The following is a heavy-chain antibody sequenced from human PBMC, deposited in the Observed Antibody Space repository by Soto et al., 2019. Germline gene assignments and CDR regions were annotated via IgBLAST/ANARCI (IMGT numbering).Heavy chain of an antibody. Sequence: QVQLVQSGAEVKKPGASLRVSCKASGYTFTTYDINWVRQTPGQGLEWMGWVSPHSGSTGFAQKFQGRLTMTTNTTITTAYMDLLSLRSDYSAVYFCARGGYSSSWEFDFWGQGTLVTV. CDR3: ARGGYSSSWEFDF. CDR1: GYTFTTYD. CDR2: VSPHSGST. J-gene: IGHJ4*02. D-gene: IGHD6-6*01. V-gene: IGHV1-8*01.